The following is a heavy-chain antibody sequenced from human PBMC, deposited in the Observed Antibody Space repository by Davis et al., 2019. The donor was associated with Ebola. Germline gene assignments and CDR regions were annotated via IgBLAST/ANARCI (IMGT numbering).Heavy chain of an antibody. J-gene: IGHJ4*02. D-gene: IGHD6-6*01. CDR3: ATGFSSSSHSSFGN. CDR1: GFTFSSYS. CDR2: ISTSGSTI. Sequence: GESLKISCAASGFTFSSYSMNWVRQAPGKGLEWVSFISTSGSTIYYADSVRGRFTISRDNAKNTLYLQMNSLRAEDTAVYYCATGFSSSSHSSFGNWGQGTLVTVSS. V-gene: IGHV3-48*04.